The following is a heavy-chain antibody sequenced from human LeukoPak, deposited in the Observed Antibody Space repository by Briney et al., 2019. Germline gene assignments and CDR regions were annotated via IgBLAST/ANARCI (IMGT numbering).Heavy chain of an antibody. CDR1: GFTLSSYG. Sequence: GGSLRLSCAASGFTLSSYGMHWVRQAPGKGLDWVAVISNDGSKKYYADSVKGRFTISRDNSKNTLSLQVSSLRTEDTAVYYCAKDRYSYAFEYSDSWGQGTLVTVSS. CDR3: AKDRYSYAFEYSDS. CDR2: ISNDGSKK. D-gene: IGHD5-18*01. V-gene: IGHV3-30*18. J-gene: IGHJ4*02.